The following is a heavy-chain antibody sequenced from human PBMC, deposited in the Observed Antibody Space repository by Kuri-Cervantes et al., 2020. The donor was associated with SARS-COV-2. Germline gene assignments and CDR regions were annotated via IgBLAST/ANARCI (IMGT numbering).Heavy chain of an antibody. J-gene: IGHJ4*02. CDR1: GFTFSSYG. CDR2: ISYDGSNK. V-gene: IGHV3-30*18. CDR3: AKGTRSSGYYCGLDF. Sequence: GGSLRLSCAASGFTFSSYGMHWVRQAPGKGLEWVAVISYDGSNKNYADSVKGRFTISRDNSKNTLYLQMNSLRADDTAVYYCAKGTRSSGYYCGLDFWGQGTLVTVSS. D-gene: IGHD3-22*01.